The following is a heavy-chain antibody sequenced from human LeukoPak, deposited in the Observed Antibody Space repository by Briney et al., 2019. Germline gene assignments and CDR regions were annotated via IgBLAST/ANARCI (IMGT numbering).Heavy chain of an antibody. CDR2: IKSDGST. CDR1: GFAFSTYW. CDR3: ARAPSEMGGYYPEYFRH. V-gene: IGHV3-74*01. Sequence: PGGSLRLSRAASGFAFSTYWMHWVRQAPGKGLVWVSRIKSDGSTNYADSVKGRFTISRDNANNTLSLQMNSLRPEDTGVYYCARAPSEMGGYYPEYFRHWGQGTLVTVSS. J-gene: IGHJ1*01. D-gene: IGHD3-22*01.